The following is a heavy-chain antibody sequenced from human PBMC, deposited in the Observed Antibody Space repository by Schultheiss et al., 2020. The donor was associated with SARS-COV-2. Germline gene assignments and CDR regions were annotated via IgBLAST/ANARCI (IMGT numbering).Heavy chain of an antibody. D-gene: IGHD3-16*02. CDR1: GYSFINYW. CDR2: IYPGDSDT. CDR3: APAGVISNWFDP. Sequence: GGSLRLSCEGSGYSFINYWIAWVRQMPGKGLEWMGIIYPGDSDTRYSPSFQDQVTLSVDKSINTAYLQWSSLRASDTAMYYCAPAGVISNWFDPWGQGTLVTVSS. J-gene: IGHJ5*02. V-gene: IGHV5-51*01.